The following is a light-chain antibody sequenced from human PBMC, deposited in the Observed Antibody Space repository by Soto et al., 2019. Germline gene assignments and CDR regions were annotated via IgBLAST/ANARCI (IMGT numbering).Light chain of an antibody. V-gene: IGKV3-20*01. CDR1: QSVGNSH. CDR2: GAS. Sequence: ETVLTQSPGTLYFSPGERATLSCRASQSVGNSHVAWYQQRRGLPPRLLIYGASNRATGIPDRFRGSGSGAYFTLTISRLEPEDFAVYFCQQYGNSPPGTFGQGTRL. J-gene: IGKJ5*01. CDR3: QQYGNSPPGT.